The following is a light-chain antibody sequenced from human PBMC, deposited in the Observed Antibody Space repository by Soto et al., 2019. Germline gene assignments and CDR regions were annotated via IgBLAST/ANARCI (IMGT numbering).Light chain of an antibody. CDR3: AAWDDSLNGPV. CDR2: SND. J-gene: IGLJ3*02. CDR1: SSNIGSNT. V-gene: IGLV1-44*01. Sequence: QSVLTQPPSVSGTPGQRVTISCSGSSSNIGSNTVSWYQQLSGTAPKLLIYSNDQRPSGVPDRFSDSKSGTSDSLVISGLQSEDEADYYCAAWDDSLNGPVFGGGTKVTVL.